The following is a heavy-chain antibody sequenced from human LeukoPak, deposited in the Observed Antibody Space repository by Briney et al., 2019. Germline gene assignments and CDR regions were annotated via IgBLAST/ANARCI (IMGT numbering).Heavy chain of an antibody. CDR3: ARSDIWGSYRFLDY. V-gene: IGHV4-59*08. Sequence: SETLSLTCTISGASISNFYWSWIRQAPGQGLEWIGYMLYSGSTNQKPSLRSRVTISVDTSKNQVSLKLSSVTAADTAVYYCARSDIWGSYRFLDYWGQGILVTVSS. J-gene: IGHJ4*01. D-gene: IGHD3-16*02. CDR1: GASISNFY. CDR2: MLYSGST.